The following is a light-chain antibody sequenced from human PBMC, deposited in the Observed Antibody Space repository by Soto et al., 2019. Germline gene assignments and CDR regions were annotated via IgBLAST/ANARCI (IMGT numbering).Light chain of an antibody. J-gene: IGLJ1*01. CDR1: DIASKS. CDR2: DDN. Sequence: SYELTQPPSVSVAPGQTTRISCWGNDIASKSVHWSQQKPGQAPVLVVYDDNDRPSGIPERLSGSNSGDTATLTISRVEAGDEADYYCQVWDSSSDHYVFGSGTKVTVL. CDR3: QVWDSSSDHYV. V-gene: IGLV3-21*02.